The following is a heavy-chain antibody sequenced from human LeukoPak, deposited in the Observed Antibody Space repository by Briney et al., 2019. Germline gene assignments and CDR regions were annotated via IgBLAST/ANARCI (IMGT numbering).Heavy chain of an antibody. CDR1: GYTFTGYY. J-gene: IGHJ4*02. Sequence: ASVKVSCKASGYTFTGYYMHWVRQAPGQGLEWMGWINPNSGGTSFAQKFQGRVTVTRDTSISVVYMELSRLRSDDTAVYYCARPRNPMVVTPTSRTYFFDSWGQGTLVTVSS. CDR2: INPNSGGT. CDR3: ARPRNPMVVTPTSRTYFFDS. D-gene: IGHD4-23*01. V-gene: IGHV1-2*02.